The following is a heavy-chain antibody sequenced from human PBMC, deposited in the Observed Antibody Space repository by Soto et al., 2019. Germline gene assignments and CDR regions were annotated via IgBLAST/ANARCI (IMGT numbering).Heavy chain of an antibody. Sequence: EVQLLESGGGLVQPGGSLRLSCAASGFTFSSYAMSWVRQAPGKGLEWVSAISGSGGSTYYADSVKGRFTISRDNSKTTLYLQMNSLRAEDTAVYYCAKAVTTQQLVRVSYYYYYGMDVWGQGTTVTVSS. CDR1: GFTFSSYA. J-gene: IGHJ6*02. D-gene: IGHD6-13*01. CDR3: AKAVTTQQLVRVSYYYYYGMDV. CDR2: ISGSGGST. V-gene: IGHV3-23*01.